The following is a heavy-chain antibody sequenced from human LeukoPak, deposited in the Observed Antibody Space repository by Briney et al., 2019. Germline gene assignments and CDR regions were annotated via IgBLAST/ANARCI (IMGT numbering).Heavy chain of an antibody. J-gene: IGHJ4*02. CDR1: DGSISGYY. CDR2: IYYSGST. V-gene: IGHV4-59*01. CDR3: ARHHYASGTHTPYYFDF. D-gene: IGHD3-10*01. Sequence: SETLSLTCTVSDGSISGYYWSWLRQPPGTGLEWVGYIYYSGSTNYNPSLKSRVTMSVDTSKSQFSLKLNSVTAADTALYYCARHHYASGTHTPYYFDFWGQGTLVTVSS.